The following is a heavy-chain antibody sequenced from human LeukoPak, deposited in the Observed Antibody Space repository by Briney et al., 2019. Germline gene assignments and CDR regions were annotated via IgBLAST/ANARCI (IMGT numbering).Heavy chain of an antibody. Sequence: GGSLRLSCAASGFTFDDYAMHWVRQAPGKGLEWVSGISWNSGSIGYADSVKGRFTISRDNAKSSLYLQMNSLRAEDTALYYCAKDQSPYYDILTGPLFDYWGQGTLVTVSS. V-gene: IGHV3-9*01. CDR1: GFTFDDYA. CDR3: AKDQSPYYDILTGPLFDY. D-gene: IGHD3-9*01. J-gene: IGHJ4*02. CDR2: ISWNSGSI.